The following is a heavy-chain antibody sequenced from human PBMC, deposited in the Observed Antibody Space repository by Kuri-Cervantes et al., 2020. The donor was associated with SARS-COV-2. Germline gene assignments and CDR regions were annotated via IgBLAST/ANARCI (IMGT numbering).Heavy chain of an antibody. CDR2: INPNSGGT. Sequence: ASVKVSCKASGYTFTGYYMHWVRQAPGQGLEWMGWINPNSGGTNYAQKFQGRVTMTSDTSISTAYMELSRLRSDDTAVYYCATEGYYIIIWAFAHWGQGTKVTVSS. CDR1: GYTFTGYY. V-gene: IGHV1-2*02. D-gene: IGHD3-3*01. J-gene: IGHJ3*01. CDR3: ATEGYYIIIWAFAH.